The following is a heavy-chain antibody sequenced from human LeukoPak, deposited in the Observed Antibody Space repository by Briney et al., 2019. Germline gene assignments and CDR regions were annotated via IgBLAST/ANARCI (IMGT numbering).Heavy chain of an antibody. D-gene: IGHD2-15*01. CDR3: AKALGYCSGGSCYEGDY. CDR2: ISGSGGST. CDR1: GFTFSSYS. V-gene: IGHV3-23*01. Sequence: GRSLRLSCAASGFTFSSYSMNWVRQAPGKGLEWVSAISGSGGSTYYADSVKGRFTISRDNSKNTLYLQMNSLRAEDTAVYYCAKALGYCSGGSCYEGDYWGQGTLVTVSS. J-gene: IGHJ4*02.